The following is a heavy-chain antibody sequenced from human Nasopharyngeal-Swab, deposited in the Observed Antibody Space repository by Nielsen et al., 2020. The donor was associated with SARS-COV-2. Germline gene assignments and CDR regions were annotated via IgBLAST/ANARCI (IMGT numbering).Heavy chain of an antibody. Sequence: SVKVSCKASGGTFSSYAISWVRQAPGQGLEWMGRIIPILGIANYAQKFQGRVTITADKSTSTAYMELSSLRSEDTAVYYCARGIAVAGFGSYYYYCYMDVWGKGTTVTVSS. CDR1: GGTFSSYA. J-gene: IGHJ6*03. V-gene: IGHV1-69*04. D-gene: IGHD6-19*01. CDR2: IIPILGIA. CDR3: ARGIAVAGFGSYYYYCYMDV.